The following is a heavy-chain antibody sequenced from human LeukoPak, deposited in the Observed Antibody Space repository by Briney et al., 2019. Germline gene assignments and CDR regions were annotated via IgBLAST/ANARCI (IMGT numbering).Heavy chain of an antibody. V-gene: IGHV3-33*01. Sequence: PGRSLRLSCAASGHTFSSFAMHWASQAPGKGLEWVAAIWYDGRNEYYADSVTGRLIISRDTSKNTLFLQMNSLRAEDTAVYYCAREVDCCGGSSYRGSFDIWGQGTMVTVSS. CDR1: GHTFSSFA. CDR3: AREVDCCGGSSYRGSFDI. CDR2: IWYDGRNE. D-gene: IGHD2-15*01. J-gene: IGHJ3*02.